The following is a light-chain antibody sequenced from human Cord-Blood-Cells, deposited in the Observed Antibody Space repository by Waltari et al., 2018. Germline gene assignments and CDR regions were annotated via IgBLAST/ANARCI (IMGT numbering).Light chain of an antibody. Sequence: EIVLTQSPGTLSLSPGERATLSCRASPSVSSSYLAWYQQKPGQAPRLLIYGAASRATGIPDRFSGSGSGADFTLTISRLEPEDFAVYYCQQYGSSPPYSFDQGTKLEIK. J-gene: IGKJ2*03. CDR3: QQYGSSPPYS. CDR2: GAA. V-gene: IGKV3-20*01. CDR1: PSVSSSY.